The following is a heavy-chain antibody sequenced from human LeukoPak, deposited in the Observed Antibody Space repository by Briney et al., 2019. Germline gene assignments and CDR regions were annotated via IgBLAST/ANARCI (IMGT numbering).Heavy chain of an antibody. Sequence: SETLSLTCTVSGGSISSYYWSWIRQPAGKGLEWIGRIYTSGSTNYNPSLKSRVTMSVDTSKNQFSLKLSSVTAADTAVYYCARDLWFWENDAFDIWGQGTMVTVSS. V-gene: IGHV4-4*07. CDR2: IYTSGST. D-gene: IGHD3-10*01. J-gene: IGHJ3*02. CDR1: GGSISSYY. CDR3: ARDLWFWENDAFDI.